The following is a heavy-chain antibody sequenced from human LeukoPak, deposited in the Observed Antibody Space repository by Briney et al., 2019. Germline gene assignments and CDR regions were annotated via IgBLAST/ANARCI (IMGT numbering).Heavy chain of an antibody. V-gene: IGHV3-21*01. D-gene: IGHD6-19*01. J-gene: IGHJ4*02. CDR1: GFTFSSYS. Sequence: GGSLRLSCAASGFTFSSYSMNWVRQAPGKGLEWVSSISSSSYIYYAGSVKGRFTISRDNAKNSLYLQMNSLRAEDTAVYYCAREFADTTGCYWGQGILVTVSS. CDR3: AREFADTTGCY. CDR2: ISSSSYI.